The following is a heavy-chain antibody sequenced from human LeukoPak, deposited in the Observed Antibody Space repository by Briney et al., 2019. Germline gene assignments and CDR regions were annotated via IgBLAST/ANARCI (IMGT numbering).Heavy chain of an antibody. CDR2: INHSGST. CDR1: GGSFSGYY. V-gene: IGHV4-34*01. Sequence: SETLSLTCAVYGGSFSGYYWSWIRQPPGKGLEWIGEINHSGSTNYNPSLKSRVTISVDTSKNQFSLKLSSVTAADTAVYYCARDGANGAGWFDPWGQGTLVTVSS. J-gene: IGHJ5*02. D-gene: IGHD2-8*01. CDR3: ARDGANGAGWFDP.